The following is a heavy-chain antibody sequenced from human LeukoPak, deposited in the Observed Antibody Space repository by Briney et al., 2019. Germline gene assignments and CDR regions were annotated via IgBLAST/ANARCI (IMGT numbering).Heavy chain of an antibody. CDR1: GFTVSSNY. CDR2: IYSGGTT. J-gene: IGHJ4*02. D-gene: IGHD5-18*01. CDR3: ARQRQLWSPFDY. Sequence: PGGSLRLSCAASGFTVSSNYMSWVRQAPGKGLEWVSVIYSGGTTYYADSVKGRFTISRDNSKNTLYLQMNSLRAEDTAVYYCARQRQLWSPFDYWGQGTLVTVSS. V-gene: IGHV3-53*01.